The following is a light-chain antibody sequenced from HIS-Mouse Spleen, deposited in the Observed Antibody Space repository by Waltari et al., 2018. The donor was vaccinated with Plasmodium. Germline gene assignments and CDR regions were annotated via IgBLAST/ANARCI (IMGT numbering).Light chain of an antibody. J-gene: IGLJ3*02. CDR2: EGS. Sequence: QSALTQPASVSGSPGQSITISCTGTSRYVGRYNLVSWYQQHPGKAPKLMIYEGSKRPAGVSNRFSGSKSGNTASLTISGLQAEDEADYYCCSYAGSSTFVFGGGTKLTVL. CDR1: SRYVGRYNL. CDR3: CSYAGSSTFV. V-gene: IGLV2-23*03.